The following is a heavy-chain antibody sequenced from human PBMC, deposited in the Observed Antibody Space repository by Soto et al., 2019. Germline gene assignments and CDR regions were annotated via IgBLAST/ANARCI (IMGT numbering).Heavy chain of an antibody. J-gene: IGHJ4*02. CDR2: ISGSGDST. CDR1: GFTLSNYA. CDR3: AKTGPYCSSTSCYYFDY. V-gene: IGHV3-23*01. Sequence: SGGSLRLSCAASGFTLSNYAMSWVRQAPGQGLEWVSAISGSGDSTYYADSVKGRFTISRDNSENTLYLQMNSLRAEDTAVYYCAKTGPYCSSTSCYYFDYWGQGTLVTVSS. D-gene: IGHD2-2*01.